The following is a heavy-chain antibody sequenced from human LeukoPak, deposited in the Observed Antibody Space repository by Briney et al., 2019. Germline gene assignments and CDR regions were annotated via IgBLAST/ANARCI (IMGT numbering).Heavy chain of an antibody. J-gene: IGHJ4*02. CDR1: GFTFSSYG. D-gene: IGHD6-19*01. CDR3: AKDLRSSGYVDY. V-gene: IGHV3-30*18. Sequence: GGSLRLSCAASGFTFSSYGMHWVRQAPGKGLEWVAVISYDGSNKYYADSVKGRFTISRDNSKNTLNLQMNSLRAEDTAVYYCAKDLRSSGYVDYWGQGTLVTVSS. CDR2: ISYDGSNK.